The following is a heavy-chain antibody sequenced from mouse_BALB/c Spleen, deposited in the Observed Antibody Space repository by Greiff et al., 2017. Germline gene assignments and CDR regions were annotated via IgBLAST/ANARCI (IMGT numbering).Heavy chain of an antibody. CDR2: ISSGGGST. V-gene: IGHV5-12-1*01. CDR3: ARQHYRYEGYYFDY. CDR1: GFAFSSYD. J-gene: IGHJ2*01. D-gene: IGHD2-14*01. Sequence: EVHLVESGGGLVKPGGSLKLSCAASGFAFSSYDMSWVRQTPEKRLEWVAYISSGGGSTYYPDTVKGRFTISRDNAKNTLYLQMSSLKSEDTAMYYCARQHYRYEGYYFDYWGQGTTLTVSS.